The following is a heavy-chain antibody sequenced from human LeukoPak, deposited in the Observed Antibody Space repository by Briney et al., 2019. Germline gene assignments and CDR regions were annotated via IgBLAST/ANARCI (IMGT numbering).Heavy chain of an antibody. J-gene: IGHJ4*02. CDR3: AKDIVAFARIAAAGVYFDY. Sequence: GGSLRLSCAASGFTFDDYAMHWVRQAPGKGLEWVSGISWNSGSIGYADSVKGRFTISRDNAKNSLYLQMNSLRAEDTALYYCAKDIVAFARIAAAGVYFDYWGQGTLVTVSS. CDR1: GFTFDDYA. V-gene: IGHV3-9*01. D-gene: IGHD6-13*01. CDR2: ISWNSGSI.